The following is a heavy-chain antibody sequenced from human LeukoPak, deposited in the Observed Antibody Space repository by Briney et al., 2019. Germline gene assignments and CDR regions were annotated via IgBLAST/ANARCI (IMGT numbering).Heavy chain of an antibody. CDR2: IIPIFGTA. CDR1: GGTFSSYA. V-gene: IGHV1-69*13. CDR3: ARVRGFFDSGSYYNAILFDY. Sequence: SVKVSCKASGGTFSSYAISWVRQAPGQGLEWMGGIIPIFGTANYAQKFQGRVTITADESTSTAYMELSSLRSEDTAVYYCARVRGFFDSGSYYNAILFDYWGQGTLVTVSS. J-gene: IGHJ4*02. D-gene: IGHD3-10*01.